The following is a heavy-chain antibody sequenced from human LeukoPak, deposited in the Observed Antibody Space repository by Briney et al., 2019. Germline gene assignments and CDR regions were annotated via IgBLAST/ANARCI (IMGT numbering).Heavy chain of an antibody. CDR3: ARTYSSSWSYCDS. CDR1: GSTFTRYY. D-gene: IGHD6-13*01. J-gene: IGHJ4*02. V-gene: IGHV1-46*01. CDR2: INPSSGST. Sequence: ASVKVSCKASGSTFTRYYIHWMRQAPGQGLDWMGMINPSSGSTRFAQMFQDRVTMTRDTSTSAVYMELSSLTSEDTAMYYCARTYSSSWSYCDSWGQGTLVTVSS.